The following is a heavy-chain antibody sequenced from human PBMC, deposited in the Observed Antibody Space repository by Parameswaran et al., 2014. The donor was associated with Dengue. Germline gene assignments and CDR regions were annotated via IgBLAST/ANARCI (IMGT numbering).Heavy chain of an antibody. CDR3: AREWHCSSTGCYSVFDS. Sequence: WIRQPPGKGLEWIGYIYYNGNTYYNPSLQSRTTISLDTSKNQFSLKLSSVTAADTAVYYCAREWHCSSTGCYSVFDSWGQGTLVTVSS. CDR2: IYYNGNT. D-gene: IGHD2-2*01. J-gene: IGHJ4*02. V-gene: IGHV4-30-4*01.